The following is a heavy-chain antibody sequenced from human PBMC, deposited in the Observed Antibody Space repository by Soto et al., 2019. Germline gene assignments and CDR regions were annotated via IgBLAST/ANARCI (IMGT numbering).Heavy chain of an antibody. CDR2: INHSGST. V-gene: IGHV4-34*01. J-gene: IGHJ4*02. D-gene: IGHD6-19*01. Sequence: PSETLSLTCAVYGGSFSGYYWSWIRQPPGKGLEWIGEINHSGSTNYNPSLKSRVTISVDTSKNQFSLKLSSVTAADTAVYYCASLGVAGTGIYQYFFDYWGQGTLVTVSS. CDR3: ASLGVAGTGIYQYFFDY. CDR1: GGSFSGYY.